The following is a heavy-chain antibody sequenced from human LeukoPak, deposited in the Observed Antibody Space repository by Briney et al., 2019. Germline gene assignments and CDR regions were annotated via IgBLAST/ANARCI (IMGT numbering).Heavy chain of an antibody. V-gene: IGHV3-7*01. CDR1: GFTFTNYW. CDR3: AGNKRGDY. Sequence: GGSLRLSCAASGFTFTNYWMSWVRQAPGKGLEWVANIKQDGSDENYVDSVKGRFTISRDNAKNSLYLQMNSLRAEDTAVYYCAGNKRGDYWGQGTLVTVSS. D-gene: IGHD1/OR15-1a*01. CDR2: IKQDGSDE. J-gene: IGHJ4*02.